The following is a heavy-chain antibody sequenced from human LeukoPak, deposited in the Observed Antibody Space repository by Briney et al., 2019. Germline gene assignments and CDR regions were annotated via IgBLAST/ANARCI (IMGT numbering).Heavy chain of an antibody. Sequence: KPSETLSLTCTVSGYSISSGYYWGWIRQPPGKGLEWIGSIYHSGSTYYNPSLKSRVTISVDTSKNQFSLKLSSVTAADTAVYYCARDLRAYCGGDCFEYGYWGQGTLVTVSS. V-gene: IGHV4-38-2*02. CDR2: IYHSGST. CDR3: ARDLRAYCGGDCFEYGY. J-gene: IGHJ4*02. CDR1: GYSISSGYY. D-gene: IGHD2-21*02.